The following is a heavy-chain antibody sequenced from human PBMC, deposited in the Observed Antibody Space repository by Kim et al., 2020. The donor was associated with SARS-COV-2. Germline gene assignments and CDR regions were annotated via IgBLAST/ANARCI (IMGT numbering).Heavy chain of an antibody. CDR2: TSSNGGST. CDR1: GFTFSSYA. CDR3: VKGASSSWYGGHFDY. J-gene: IGHJ4*02. D-gene: IGHD6-13*01. V-gene: IGHV3-64D*09. Sequence: GGSLRLSCSASGFTFSSYAMHWVRQAPGKGLEYVSATSSNGGSTYYADSVKGRFTISRDNSKNTLYLQMSSLRAEDTAVYYCVKGASSSWYGGHFDYWGQGTLVTVSS.